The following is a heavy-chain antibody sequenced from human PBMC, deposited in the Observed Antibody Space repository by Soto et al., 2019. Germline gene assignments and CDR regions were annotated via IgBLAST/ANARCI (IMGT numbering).Heavy chain of an antibody. Sequence: EVQLLQSGGGLAQPGGSQRLSCATSGFSFSTYTMSWLRQAPGKGLEWVSCFSGSGGTTYYADSVQGRFTISRDNSKNPLYLQMSSLSAEDTAVYYCAKCGGLGTPRGAGTCYCPIDYWGQGTLVTVSS. CDR2: FSGSGGTT. J-gene: IGHJ4*02. CDR1: GFSFSTYT. V-gene: IGHV3-23*01. CDR3: AKCGGLGTPRGAGTCYCPIDY. D-gene: IGHD2-15*01.